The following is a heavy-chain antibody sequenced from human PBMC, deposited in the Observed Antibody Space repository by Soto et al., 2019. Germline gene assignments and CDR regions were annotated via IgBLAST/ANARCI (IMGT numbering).Heavy chain of an antibody. J-gene: IGHJ5*02. Sequence: QVQLVQSGAEVKKPGASVKVSCKASGYTFTSYGISWVRQAPGQGLEWMGWISAYNGNTNYAQKVQGRVTMTTDTTTSTADMELRSLRSDDTAVYYCARQKVVPAALRLWFDPWGQGTLVTVSS. D-gene: IGHD2-2*01. CDR3: ARQKVVPAALRLWFDP. CDR1: GYTFTSYG. V-gene: IGHV1-18*01. CDR2: ISAYNGNT.